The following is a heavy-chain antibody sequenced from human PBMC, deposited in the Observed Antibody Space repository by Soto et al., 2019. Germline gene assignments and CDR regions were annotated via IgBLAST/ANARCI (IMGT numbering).Heavy chain of an antibody. CDR2: IYYSGST. Sequence: QVQLQESGPGLVKPSQTLSLTCTVSGGSISSGGNYWSWIRQHPGKGLEWIGYIYYSGSTYYNPSLKGRVNISVATSKNQFSVKLSSVTAADTAVYYCARDPSVANYWYFDLWGRGTLVTVSS. CDR1: GGSISSGGNY. D-gene: IGHD2-15*01. V-gene: IGHV4-31*03. J-gene: IGHJ2*01. CDR3: ARDPSVANYWYFDL.